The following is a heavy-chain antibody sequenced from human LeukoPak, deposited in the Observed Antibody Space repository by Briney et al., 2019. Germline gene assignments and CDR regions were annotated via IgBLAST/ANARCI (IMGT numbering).Heavy chain of an antibody. CDR1: GDSFSGNRSS. V-gene: IGHV6-1*01. Sequence: SQTLSLTCSVAGDSFSGNRSSWIWTRQSPSGGLEWLGRTYYRSKWSNDYAHSVKSRITINPDTSKNEFSLQLDSVTPEDTAVYYCARDPDSSSEWGPFDYWGQGTLVTVSS. J-gene: IGHJ4*02. D-gene: IGHD6-6*01. CDR3: ARDPDSSSEWGPFDY. CDR2: TYYRSKWSN.